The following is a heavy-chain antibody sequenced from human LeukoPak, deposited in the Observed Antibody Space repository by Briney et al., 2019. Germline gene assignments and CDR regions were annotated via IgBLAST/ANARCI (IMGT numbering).Heavy chain of an antibody. CDR2: TYSGGTT. CDR1: GFSVSNNY. Sequence: GGSLRLSCAGSGFSVSNNYMTWVRQAPGKGLEWVSVTYSGGTTYYADSVEGRFTISRDNSKSTLYLQMNSLRTEDTAVYYCAKEGGLGYCSTTSCAFAHWGRGTLVTVSS. J-gene: IGHJ4*02. D-gene: IGHD2-2*01. CDR3: AKEGGLGYCSTTSCAFAH. V-gene: IGHV3-53*01.